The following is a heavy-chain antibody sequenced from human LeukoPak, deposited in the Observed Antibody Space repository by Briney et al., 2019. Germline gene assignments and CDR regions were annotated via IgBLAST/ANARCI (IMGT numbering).Heavy chain of an antibody. D-gene: IGHD3-22*01. V-gene: IGHV3-11*04. CDR3: ARGSTYYDSSGQVPFDY. CDR1: GLTLSNYY. CDR2: ITSDDNTI. Sequence: GGSLRLSCAASGLTLSNYYMTWIRQAPGKGLEWVSCITSDDNTIYYADSVKGRFTISRDNAKNSLYLQMNSLRAEDTAVYYCARGSTYYDSSGQVPFDYWGQEPWSPSPQ. J-gene: IGHJ4*01.